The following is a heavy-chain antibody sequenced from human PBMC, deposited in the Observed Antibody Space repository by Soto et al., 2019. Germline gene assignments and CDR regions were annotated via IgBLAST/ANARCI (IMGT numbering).Heavy chain of an antibody. CDR3: ARDCAVGGNSSLDY. D-gene: IGHD2-21*02. CDR1: GFTFSSYW. Sequence: GGSLRLSCAASGFTFSSYWMSWVRQAPGKGLEWVANIKQDGSEKYYVDSVKGRFTISRDNAKNSLYLQMNSLRAEDTAVYYCARDCAVGGNSSLDYWGQGTLVTVSS. J-gene: IGHJ4*02. V-gene: IGHV3-7*05. CDR2: IKQDGSEK.